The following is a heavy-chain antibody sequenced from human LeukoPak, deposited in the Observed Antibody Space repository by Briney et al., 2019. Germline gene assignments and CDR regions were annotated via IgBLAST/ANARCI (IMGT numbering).Heavy chain of an antibody. Sequence: SVKVSCKASGGTFSSYAISWVRQAPGQGLEWMGGIIPILGTANYAQKFQGRVTITADESTSTAYMELSSLRSEDTAVYYCASPRTANYDILTGYYGATRPFDYWGQGTLVTVSS. J-gene: IGHJ4*02. CDR2: IIPILGTA. CDR1: GGTFSSYA. D-gene: IGHD3-9*01. V-gene: IGHV1-69*13. CDR3: ASPRTANYDILTGYYGATRPFDY.